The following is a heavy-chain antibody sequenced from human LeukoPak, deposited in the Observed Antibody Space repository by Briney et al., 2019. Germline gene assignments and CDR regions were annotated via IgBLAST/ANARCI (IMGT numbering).Heavy chain of an antibody. CDR1: GFTFSSYV. Sequence: GGSLRLSCAASGFTFSSYVMSWVRQAPGKGLEWVSYINHNAETIYYADSVKGRFTISRDNAKNVLYLQMNRLGDGDTAVYYCARDSDWAFDDWGQGTLVTVSS. J-gene: IGHJ4*02. D-gene: IGHD2-21*02. CDR3: ARDSDWAFDD. V-gene: IGHV3-48*02. CDR2: INHNAETI.